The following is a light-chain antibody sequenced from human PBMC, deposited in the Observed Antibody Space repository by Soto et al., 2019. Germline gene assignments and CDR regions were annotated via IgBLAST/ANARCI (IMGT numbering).Light chain of an antibody. CDR2: GAS. CDR1: QSVSSN. Sequence: EIVMTQSPATLSVSPGERATLSCRASQSVSSNLAWYQQKPGQAPRLLIYGASTRATGIPARFSGSGSGTEFTITISGLQSEDFAVYYCQQYNNWPPMAFGQGTKVDIK. V-gene: IGKV3-15*01. CDR3: QQYNNWPPMA. J-gene: IGKJ1*01.